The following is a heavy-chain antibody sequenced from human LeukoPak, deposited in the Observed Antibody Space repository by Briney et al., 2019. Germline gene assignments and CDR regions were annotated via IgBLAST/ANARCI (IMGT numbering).Heavy chain of an antibody. Sequence: GGSLRLSCAASGFTFNTYAMSWVRQAPGTGLEWVSSISGSGGSTYYADSVKGRFTISRDNSNNTLYLQINSPRADDTAVYYCAKTPSLWWFDPWGQGTLVTVSS. CDR1: GFTFNTYA. V-gene: IGHV3-23*01. CDR3: AKTPSLWWFDP. J-gene: IGHJ5*02. D-gene: IGHD3-16*02. CDR2: ISGSGGST.